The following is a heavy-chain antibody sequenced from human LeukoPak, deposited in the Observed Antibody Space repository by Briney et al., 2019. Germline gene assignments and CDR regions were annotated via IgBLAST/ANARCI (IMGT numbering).Heavy chain of an antibody. CDR3: AREQNGEWLLGRFDP. Sequence: ASVKVSCKASGYTFTSYDINWVRQATGQGLEWMGWMNPNSGNTGYAQKFQGRVTITRDMSTSTAYMELSSLRSEDTAVYYCAREQNGEWLLGRFDPWGQGTLVTVSS. D-gene: IGHD3-3*01. J-gene: IGHJ5*02. V-gene: IGHV1-8*03. CDR1: GYTFTSYD. CDR2: MNPNSGNT.